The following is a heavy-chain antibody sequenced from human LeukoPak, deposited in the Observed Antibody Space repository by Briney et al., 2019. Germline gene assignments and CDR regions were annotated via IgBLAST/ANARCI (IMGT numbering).Heavy chain of an antibody. CDR2: INHNGNT. V-gene: IGHV4-34*01. Sequence: PSETLSLTCTVYGVSFSGYYWSWIRQPPGKGLEWIGEINHNGNTNYNPSLKSRVTIPVDTSKNQFSLKVSSVTAADSAVYYCARWPRERNRITVTNYYYYMDVWGRGTTVTVSS. CDR3: ARWPRERNRITVTNYYYYMDV. D-gene: IGHD4-11*01. CDR1: GVSFSGYY. J-gene: IGHJ6*03.